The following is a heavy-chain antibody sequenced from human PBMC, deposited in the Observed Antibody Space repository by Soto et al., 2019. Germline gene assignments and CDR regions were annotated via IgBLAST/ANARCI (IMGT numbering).Heavy chain of an antibody. CDR2: IFSNVEK. Sequence: HVTLKESGPVLVKPTETLTLTCTVSGFSLASGKVGVTWIRQPPGKALEWLAHIFSNVEKSYRTSLKDRLTISEDTSKSQVFLTMTNVDPVDTATYYCAQILFGRSVAGGYFYMDVWGKGTTVTVSS. J-gene: IGHJ6*03. V-gene: IGHV2-26*01. D-gene: IGHD6-19*01. CDR3: AQILFGRSVAGGYFYMDV. CDR1: GFSLASGKVG.